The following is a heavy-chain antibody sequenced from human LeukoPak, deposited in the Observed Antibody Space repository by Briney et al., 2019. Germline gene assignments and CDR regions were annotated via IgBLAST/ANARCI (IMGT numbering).Heavy chain of an antibody. CDR1: GGSISSGDYY. D-gene: IGHD2-15*01. V-gene: IGHV4-30-4*01. CDR2: IYYSGST. CDR3: ARGRGGSCYSVCDYYYGMDV. J-gene: IGHJ6*02. Sequence: PSETLSLTCTVSGGSISSGDYYWSWIRQPPGKGLEWIGYIYYSGSTYYNPPLKSRVTISVDTSKNQFSLKLSSVTAADTAVYYCARGRGGSCYSVCDYYYGMDVWGQGTTVTVSS.